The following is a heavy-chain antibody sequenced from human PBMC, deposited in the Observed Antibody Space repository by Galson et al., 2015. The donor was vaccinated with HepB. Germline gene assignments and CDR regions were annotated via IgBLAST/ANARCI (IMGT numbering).Heavy chain of an antibody. V-gene: IGHV3-30*05. J-gene: IGHJ6*03. CDR1: GFTFSHYG. D-gene: IGHD3-16*02. CDR2: ISRHGDTK. Sequence: SLRLSCAASGFTFSHYGMVWVRQVPGKGLEWMSFISRHGDTKLYADPVKGRFSISRDNSGNTLHLLLNSLSAECTAVYFCGIVPGPMDVWGKGTTVTVSS. CDR3: GIVPGPMDV.